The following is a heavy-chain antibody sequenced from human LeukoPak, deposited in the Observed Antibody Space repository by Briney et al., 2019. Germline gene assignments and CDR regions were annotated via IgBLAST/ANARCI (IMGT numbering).Heavy chain of an antibody. D-gene: IGHD6-13*01. CDR3: ARAIAAAGTYFDY. V-gene: IGHV1-46*01. CDR2: INHSGGST. J-gene: IGHJ4*02. Sequence: GASVKVSCKASGYTFTSYYMHWVRQAPGQGLEWMGIINHSGGSTSYAQKFQGRVTMTRDTSTSTVYMELSSLRSEDTAVYYCARAIAAAGTYFDYWGQGTLVTVS. CDR1: GYTFTSYY.